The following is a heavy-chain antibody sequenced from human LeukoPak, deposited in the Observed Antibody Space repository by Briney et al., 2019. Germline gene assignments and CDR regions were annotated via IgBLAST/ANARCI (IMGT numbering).Heavy chain of an antibody. Sequence: GGSLRLSCAASGFTFSSYAMHWVRQAPGKGLEWVAVISYDGSNKYYADSVKGRFTISRDNSKNTLYPQMNSLRAEDTAVYYCARGGRLYSYGLEDYWGQGTLVTVSS. CDR2: ISYDGSNK. D-gene: IGHD5-18*01. CDR3: ARGGRLYSYGLEDY. CDR1: GFTFSSYA. V-gene: IGHV3-30-3*01. J-gene: IGHJ4*02.